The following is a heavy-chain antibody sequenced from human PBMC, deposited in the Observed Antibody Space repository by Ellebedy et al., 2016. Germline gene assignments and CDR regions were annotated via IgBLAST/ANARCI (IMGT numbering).Heavy chain of an antibody. J-gene: IGHJ4*02. V-gene: IGHV3-49*04. D-gene: IGHD3-9*01. CDR3: TTSVSGSRYPHYFDY. CDR1: GFTFSNYV. Sequence: GESLKISCAASGFTFSNYVMNWVRQAPGKGLEWVGFIRSKAYGGTTEYAASVKGRFTISRDDSKSIAYLQMNCLKTEDTAVYYCTTSVSGSRYPHYFDYWGQGTLVTVSS. CDR2: IRSKAYGGTT.